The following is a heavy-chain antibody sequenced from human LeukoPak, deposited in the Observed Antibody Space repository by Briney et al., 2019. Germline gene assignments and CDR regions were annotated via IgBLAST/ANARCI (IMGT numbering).Heavy chain of an antibody. J-gene: IGHJ4*02. CDR2: INHSGST. D-gene: IGHD6-19*01. V-gene: IGHV4-34*01. CDR3: ARGRYSSGWYSYYFDY. CDR1: GGSFSGYY. Sequence: PSETLSLTCAVYGGSFSGYYWSWIRQPPRKGLEWIGEINHSGSTNYNPSLKSRVTISVDTSKNQFSLKLSSVTAADTAVYYCARGRYSSGWYSYYFDYWGQGTLVTVSS.